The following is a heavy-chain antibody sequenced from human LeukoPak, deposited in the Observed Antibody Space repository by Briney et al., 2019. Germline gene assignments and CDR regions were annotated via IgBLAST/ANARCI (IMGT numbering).Heavy chain of an antibody. CDR1: GYSFTGYY. CDR2: INPNSGGT. J-gene: IGHJ4*02. Sequence: ASVKVSCKASGYSFTGYYMHWVRQAPGQGLEWMGWINPNSGGTNYAQKFQGRVTMTRDTSISTAYMELSSLRSDDTAVYYCARDVDTSMAYYFDRWGQGTLVTVSS. V-gene: IGHV1-2*02. D-gene: IGHD5-18*01. CDR3: ARDVDTSMAYYFDR.